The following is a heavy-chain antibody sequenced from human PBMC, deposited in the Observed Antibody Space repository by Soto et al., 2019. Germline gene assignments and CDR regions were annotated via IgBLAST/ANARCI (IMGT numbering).Heavy chain of an antibody. CDR1: GDSVSGYF. Sequence: TSETLSLTCTVSGDSVSGYFWNWIRQPPGKGLEWIGYIYYRGTTNYNPSLKSRVTISLDTSKNQFSLKLNSVTAADTAVYFCARDLTGQNWFYPWGQGTLVTVSS. CDR2: IYYRGTT. J-gene: IGHJ5*02. V-gene: IGHV4-59*02. CDR3: ARDLTGQNWFYP.